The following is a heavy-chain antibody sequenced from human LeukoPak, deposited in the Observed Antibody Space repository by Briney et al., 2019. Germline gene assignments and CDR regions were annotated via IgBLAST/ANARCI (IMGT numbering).Heavy chain of an antibody. CDR1: GASISSCCHY. V-gene: IGHV4-39*01. J-gene: IGHJ5*02. D-gene: IGHD3-10*01. CDR2: IYHSGTT. CDR3: ARHDYNSGSPNINWFDP. Sequence: SETLSLTCIVSGASISSCCHYWGWIRQPPGMGLEWIGSIYHSGTTYYNPSLKSRVTISVDTSKNQFSLKLSFVTAADTAMYFCARHDYNSGSPNINWFDPWGQGTLVTVSS.